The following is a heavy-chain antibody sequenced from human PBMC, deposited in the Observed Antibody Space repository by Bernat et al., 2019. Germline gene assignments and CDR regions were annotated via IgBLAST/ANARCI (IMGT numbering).Heavy chain of an antibody. CDR2: IYASGST. Sequence: QVQLQESGPGLLKPSETLSLTCTVSGDSINYYYWSWIRQPAGKGLEWIGRIYASGSTNYNPSLKSRVTMSIDTSNNQFSLNIWSVTAADTAVYYCARLYSQNWSECYFDYWGQGSLVTVSP. CDR3: ARLYSQNWSECYFDY. V-gene: IGHV4-4*07. J-gene: IGHJ4*02. CDR1: GDSINYYY. D-gene: IGHD1-1*01.